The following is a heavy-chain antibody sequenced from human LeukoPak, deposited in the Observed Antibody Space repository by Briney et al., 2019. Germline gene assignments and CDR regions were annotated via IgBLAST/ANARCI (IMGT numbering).Heavy chain of an antibody. CDR1: GFTFSSYS. CDR3: ARGDSSSPFDY. V-gene: IGHV3-21*01. D-gene: IGHD6-6*01. J-gene: IGHJ4*02. Sequence: GGSLRLSCAASGFTFSSYSMNWVRQAPGKGLEWVSSISSSSSYIYYADSEKGRFTISRDNAKNSLYLQMNSLRAEDTAVYYCARGDSSSPFDYWGQGTLVTVSS. CDR2: ISSSSSYI.